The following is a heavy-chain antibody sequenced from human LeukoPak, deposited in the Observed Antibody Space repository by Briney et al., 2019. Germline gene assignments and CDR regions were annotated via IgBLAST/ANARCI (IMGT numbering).Heavy chain of an antibody. Sequence: PGGSLRLSCAASGFPFDDYAMHWVRQAPGKGLEWVSGISWNSGNIGYADSVKGRFIISRDNAKNSLYLQMNSLRAEDTALYYCAKDGYSYGPGYIDYWGQGTLVTVSS. V-gene: IGHV3-9*01. CDR1: GFPFDDYA. CDR3: AKDGYSYGPGYIDY. CDR2: ISWNSGNI. D-gene: IGHD5-18*01. J-gene: IGHJ4*02.